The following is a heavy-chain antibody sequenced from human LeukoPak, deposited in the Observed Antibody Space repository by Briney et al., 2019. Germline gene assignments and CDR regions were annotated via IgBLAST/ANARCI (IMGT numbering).Heavy chain of an antibody. D-gene: IGHD6-6*01. CDR3: ARSSYSSSSSV. CDR2: INSDGSEG. CDR1: GFTFSGFW. J-gene: IGHJ3*01. V-gene: IGHV3-7*03. Sequence: GRSLRLSCAVSGFTFSGFWMSWSRQAPGKGLEWVASINSDGSEGYYADVVKGRFTISRDNAKNSLYLQINSLRAEDTAVYYCARSSYSSSSSVWGQGTMVTVSS.